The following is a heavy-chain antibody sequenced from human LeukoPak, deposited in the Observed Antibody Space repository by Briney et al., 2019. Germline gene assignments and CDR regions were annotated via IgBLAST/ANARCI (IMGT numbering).Heavy chain of an antibody. CDR2: IYYSGST. J-gene: IGHJ3*02. CDR3: AKSREEIRGLDAFDI. D-gene: IGHD5-24*01. Sequence: SETLSLTCAVYGGSSSGYCWNWIRQHPGKGLEWIGYIYYSGSTYYNPSLKSRVALSVDTSKNQFSLKLSSLTAADTAVYYCAKSREEIRGLDAFDIWGQGTMVTVSS. V-gene: IGHV4-31*11. CDR1: GGSSSGYC.